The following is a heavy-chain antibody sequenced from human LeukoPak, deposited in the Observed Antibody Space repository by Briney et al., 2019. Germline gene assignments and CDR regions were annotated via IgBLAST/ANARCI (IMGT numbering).Heavy chain of an antibody. CDR1: GYSISSGYY. Sequence: SETLSLTCTVSGYSISSGYYWGWIRQPPGKGLEWIGSIYHSGSTYYNPSLKSRVTISVDTSKNQFSLKLSSVTAADTAVYYCARDKGTGDNDYWGQGTLVTVSS. J-gene: IGHJ4*02. D-gene: IGHD7-27*01. CDR2: IYHSGST. CDR3: ARDKGTGDNDY. V-gene: IGHV4-38-2*02.